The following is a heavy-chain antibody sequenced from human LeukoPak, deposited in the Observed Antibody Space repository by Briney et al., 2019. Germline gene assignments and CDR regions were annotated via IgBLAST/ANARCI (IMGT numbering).Heavy chain of an antibody. CDR2: IWSDGSNK. CDR3: ARELFGSGSCPDG. CDR1: GFTFSYYA. V-gene: IGHV3-33*01. Sequence: GRSLRLSCAASGFTFSYYAIHWVCQAPAQGLELVALIWSDGSNKYYADSVKGRITISRDNSKNTVYLQMNSLRAEDTAVYYCARELFGSGSCPDGWGQGTLVTVSS. D-gene: IGHD3-10*01. J-gene: IGHJ4*02.